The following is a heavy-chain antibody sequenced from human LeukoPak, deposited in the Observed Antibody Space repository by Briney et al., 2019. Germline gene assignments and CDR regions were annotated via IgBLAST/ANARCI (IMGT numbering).Heavy chain of an antibody. D-gene: IGHD7-27*01. J-gene: IGHJ6*02. Sequence: GGSLRLSCVATGFTFSSYGMTWVRQAPGKGPEWVANINKEGNEEHFVDSVKGRFTVSRDNAKNSLFLQMNSLRVEDTAVYYCATYKNWVAGDVWGQGTTVSVSS. CDR2: INKEGNEE. CDR1: GFTFSSYG. V-gene: IGHV3-7*01. CDR3: ATYKNWVAGDV.